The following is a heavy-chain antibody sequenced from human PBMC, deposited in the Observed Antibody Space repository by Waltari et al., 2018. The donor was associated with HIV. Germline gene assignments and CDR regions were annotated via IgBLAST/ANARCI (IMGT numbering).Heavy chain of an antibody. V-gene: IGHV1-3*04. CDR1: GHTFTSYA. J-gene: IGHJ4*02. D-gene: IGHD1-26*01. CDR3: ARGGWELY. Sequence: QVQFVQSGAEVKKPGASVKISCKTSGHTFTSYAIHWVRQAPGQRLEWMGWINTANGNTEDSQTFQGRVTMTWDTSAGTVYMELRSLRAEVTALDYGARGGWELYWGQGTLVTVSS. CDR2: INTANGNT.